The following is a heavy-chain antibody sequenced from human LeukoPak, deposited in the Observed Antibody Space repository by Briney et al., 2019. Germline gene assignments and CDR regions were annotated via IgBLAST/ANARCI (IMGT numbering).Heavy chain of an antibody. CDR2: IYYSGST. CDR3: ARHGISAHYGSSGYYSVWFDP. J-gene: IGHJ5*02. Sequence: SETLSLTCTGYAGSICSFYWGWIRQPPGMGLMWIGYIYYSGSTYSNPSLKSRVTISVDTFKNQFSLKLSSVTAAATVVYCSARHGISAHYGSSGYYSVWFDPWGQGTLVTVSS. V-gene: IGHV4-59*08. CDR1: AGSICSFY. D-gene: IGHD3-22*01.